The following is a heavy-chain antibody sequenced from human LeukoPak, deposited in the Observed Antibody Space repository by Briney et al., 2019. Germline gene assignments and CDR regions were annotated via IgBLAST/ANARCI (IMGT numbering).Heavy chain of an antibody. CDR2: INPNSGGT. CDR1: GYTFTSYG. D-gene: IGHD2-8*01. V-gene: IGHV1-2*02. CDR3: ARDRLSVLMVYATNDAFDI. J-gene: IGHJ3*02. Sequence: ASVKVSCKASGYTFTSYGISWVRQAPGQGLEWMGWINPNSGGTNYAQKFQGRVTMTRDTSISTAYMELSRLRSDDTAVYYCARDRLSVLMVYATNDAFDIWGQGTMVTVSS.